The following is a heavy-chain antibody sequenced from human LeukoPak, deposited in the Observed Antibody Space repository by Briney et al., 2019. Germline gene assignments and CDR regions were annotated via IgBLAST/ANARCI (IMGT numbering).Heavy chain of an antibody. CDR3: ASAVPVAGTGAFDY. CDR2: TYYRSKWYN. Sequence: SQTLSLTCAISGDSVSSNSAAWNWIRQSPSRGLEWLGRTYYRSKWYNDYAVSVKSRLTINADTSKNQFSLQLNSVTPEDTAVYYCASAVPVAGTGAFDYWGQGTLVTVSS. J-gene: IGHJ4*02. V-gene: IGHV6-1*01. D-gene: IGHD6-19*01. CDR1: GDSVSSNSAA.